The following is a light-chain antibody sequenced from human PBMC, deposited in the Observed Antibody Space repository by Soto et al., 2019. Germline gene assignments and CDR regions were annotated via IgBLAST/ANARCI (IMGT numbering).Light chain of an antibody. CDR2: GAS. V-gene: IGKV3-20*01. Sequence: EIVFTQSPATLSVSPGEKGTLACRASQSVSSSYLAWYQQTPGQAPRILLYGASSRATGIPDRFSGSGSGTDFTLTISRLEPEDFSVYYCQQYGSSPRTFGQGTKVDIK. CDR3: QQYGSSPRT. J-gene: IGKJ1*01. CDR1: QSVSSSY.